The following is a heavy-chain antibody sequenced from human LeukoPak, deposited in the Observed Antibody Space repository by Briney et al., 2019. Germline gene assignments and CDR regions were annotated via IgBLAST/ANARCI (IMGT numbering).Heavy chain of an antibody. J-gene: IGHJ4*02. CDR2: ISYDGSNK. CDR1: GFTFSSYG. V-gene: IGHV3-30*18. D-gene: IGHD4-17*01. CDR3: AKSTTVTTQQRGYFDY. Sequence: GGSLRLSCAASGFTFSSYGMHWVRQAPGKGLEWVAVISYDGSNKYFADSVRGRFTISRDNPKNTLYLQMNSLRAEDTAMYYCAKSTTVTTQQRGYFDYWGQGTLVTVSS.